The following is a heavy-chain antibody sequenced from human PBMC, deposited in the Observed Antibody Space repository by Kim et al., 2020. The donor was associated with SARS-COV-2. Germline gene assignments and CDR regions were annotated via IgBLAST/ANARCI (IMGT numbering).Heavy chain of an antibody. D-gene: IGHD5-18*01. Sequence: GGSLRLSCAASGFTFSSYGMHWVRQAPGKGLEWVAVIWYDGSNKYYADSVKGRFTISRDNSKNTLYLQMNSLRAEDTAVYYCARVRGYSYGWDDYWGQGTLVTVSS. V-gene: IGHV3-33*01. CDR2: IWYDGSNK. J-gene: IGHJ4*02. CDR1: GFTFSSYG. CDR3: ARVRGYSYGWDDY.